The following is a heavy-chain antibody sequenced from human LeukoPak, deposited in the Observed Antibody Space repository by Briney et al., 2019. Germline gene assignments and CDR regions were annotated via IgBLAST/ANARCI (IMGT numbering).Heavy chain of an antibody. D-gene: IGHD4-17*01. J-gene: IGHJ4*02. CDR1: GGTFSSYA. Sequence: SVTVSCKASGGTFSSYAISWVRQAPGQGLEWMGGIIPIFGTANYAQKFQGRVTITADESTSTAYMELSSLRSEDTAVYYCARDYGDYRQSYFDYWGQGTLVTVSS. CDR3: ARDYGDYRQSYFDY. V-gene: IGHV1-69*01. CDR2: IIPIFGTA.